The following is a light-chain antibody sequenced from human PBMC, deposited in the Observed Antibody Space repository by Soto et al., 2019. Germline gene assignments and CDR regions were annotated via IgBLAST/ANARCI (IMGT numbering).Light chain of an antibody. CDR2: GAS. V-gene: IGKV3-20*01. CDR3: QQYGSSPIT. Sequence: ERVMTQSPATLSVSPGEKVTLSCRASQSVSSNLAWYQQKPGQAPRLLIYGASSRATGIPDRFSGSGSGTDFTLTISRLEPEDFAVYYCQQYGSSPITFGQGTRLEIK. CDR1: QSVSSN. J-gene: IGKJ5*01.